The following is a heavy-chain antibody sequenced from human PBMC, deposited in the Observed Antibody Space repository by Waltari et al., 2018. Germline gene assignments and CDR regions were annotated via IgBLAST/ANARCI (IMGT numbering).Heavy chain of an antibody. J-gene: IGHJ4*02. CDR1: GFSFMCSW. D-gene: IGHD7-27*01. CDR2: INPAGSAT. V-gene: IGHV3-74*01. CDR3: TRDNWGTSDY. Sequence: EVQLVECGGGLVQPGGYLRLSCAASGFSFMCSWMHWVRQAPGKGLEWVSRINPAGSATTYADSVRGRFTISRDNAQNTLHLQMNSLRVEDTAMYYCTRDNWGTSDYWGQGTLVTVSS.